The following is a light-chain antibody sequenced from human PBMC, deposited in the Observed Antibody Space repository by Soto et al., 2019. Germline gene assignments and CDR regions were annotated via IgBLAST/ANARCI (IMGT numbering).Light chain of an antibody. CDR2: LAS. Sequence: EIVLTQSPGTLSLSAGERATLSCRASQSVSSSYLAWYQQKPGRAPRLLIYLASSRAAGIPDRFSGSGSGTDFTLTISRLEPEDSAVYYCQQYGSSPGTFGQGTKLEIK. V-gene: IGKV3-20*01. CDR1: QSVSSSY. J-gene: IGKJ2*02. CDR3: QQYGSSPGT.